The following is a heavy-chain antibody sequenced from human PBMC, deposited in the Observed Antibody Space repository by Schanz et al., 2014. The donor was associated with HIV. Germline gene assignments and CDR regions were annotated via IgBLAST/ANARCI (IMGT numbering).Heavy chain of an antibody. CDR3: RGYRFYYGVDF. V-gene: IGHV3-49*05. CDR2: IRSKAYGGTP. Sequence: EVQLVESGGGLVKPGRSLRLSCTASGFTFSDYPMSWFRQAPGKGLEWVGFIRSKAYGGTPEYAASVKGRFTISRDDSKNSVYLQMNSLNIEDTAVYYCRGYRFYYGVDFWGQGTTVTVSS. D-gene: IGHD5-18*01. J-gene: IGHJ6*02. CDR1: GFTFSDYP.